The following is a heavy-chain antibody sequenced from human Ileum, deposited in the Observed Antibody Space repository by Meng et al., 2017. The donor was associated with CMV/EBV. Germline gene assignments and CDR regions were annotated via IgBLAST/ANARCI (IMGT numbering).Heavy chain of an antibody. V-gene: IGHV3-48*04. D-gene: IGHD3-16*01. Sequence: GGSLRLSCAASGFTFSNYGMHWVRQAPGKGLEWVSYISSRSNSIYYADSVKGRFTISRDNAKNSLYLQMNSLRAEDTAVYYCARGGRGNYYFYFGMDVWGQGTTVTVSS. CDR1: GFTFSNYG. CDR3: ARGGRGNYYFYFGMDV. CDR2: ISSRSNSI. J-gene: IGHJ6*02.